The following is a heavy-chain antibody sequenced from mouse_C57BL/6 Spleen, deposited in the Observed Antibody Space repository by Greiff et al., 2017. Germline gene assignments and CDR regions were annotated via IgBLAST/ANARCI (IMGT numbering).Heavy chain of an antibody. D-gene: IGHD1-3*01. CDR1: GYTFTDYY. J-gene: IGHJ2*01. Sequence: EVQLQQSGPELVKPGASVKISCKASGYTFTDYYMNWVKQSHGKSLEWIGDINPNNGGTSYNQKFKGKATLTVDKSSSTAYMELRSLTSEDSAVYYCARLGNLYSLDYWGQGTTLTVSS. CDR2: INPNNGGT. V-gene: IGHV1-26*01. CDR3: ARLGNLYSLDY.